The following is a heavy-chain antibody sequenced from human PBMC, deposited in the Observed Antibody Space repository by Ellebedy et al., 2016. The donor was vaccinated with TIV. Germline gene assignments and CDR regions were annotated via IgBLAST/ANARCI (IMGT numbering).Heavy chain of an antibody. CDR2: INEDGTKK. V-gene: IGHV3-7*01. J-gene: IGHJ2*01. D-gene: IGHD4-17*01. CDR3: ARAIYGASYL. CDR1: GFTFSNYW. Sequence: GESLKISCEASGFTFSNYWMTWVRQAPGKGLEWVANINEDGTKKHYVDSVRGRFTISRDYAGNSLFLQMNSLGAEDTAVYYCARAIYGASYLWGRGTLVTVSS.